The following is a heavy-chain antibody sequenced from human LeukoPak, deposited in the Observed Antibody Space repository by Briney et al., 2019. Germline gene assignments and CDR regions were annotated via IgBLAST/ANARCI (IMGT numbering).Heavy chain of an antibody. Sequence: GGSLRLSCAVSGFTFSSYEMNWVRQAPGKGLEWVSYISSSGSTIYYTDSVKGRFTISRDNAKNSLYLQMNSLRAEDTAVYYCAKKGIAKGFDYWGQGTLVTVSS. CDR3: AKKGIAKGFDY. V-gene: IGHV3-48*03. CDR1: GFTFSSYE. J-gene: IGHJ4*02. CDR2: ISSSGSTI. D-gene: IGHD6-13*01.